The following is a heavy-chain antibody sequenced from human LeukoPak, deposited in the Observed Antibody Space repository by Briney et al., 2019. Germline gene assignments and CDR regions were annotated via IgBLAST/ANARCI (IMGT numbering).Heavy chain of an antibody. CDR2: LDSSGST. V-gene: IGHV4-4*07. J-gene: IGHJ4*02. D-gene: IGHD2-21*01. CDR1: GCFISGYY. Sequence: SETLSLTCKLSGCFISGYYWSWIRQPAGKGLEWIGRLDSSGSTNYNSSLKSRVTMSKDRSQFSLRLTSVTAADTAIYYCARGTSCGSKCFFDYWGQGILVTVSS. CDR3: ARGTSCGSKCFFDY.